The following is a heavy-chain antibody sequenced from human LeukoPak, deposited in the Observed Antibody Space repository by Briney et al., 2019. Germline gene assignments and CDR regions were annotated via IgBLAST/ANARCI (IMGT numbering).Heavy chain of an antibody. J-gene: IGHJ4*02. CDR3: ARQSDSSAYDY. CDR1: GSSFSNYW. V-gene: IGHV5-51*01. Sequence: GESLKISCQGSGSSFSNYWIGGVRQLPGKGLEWMGIIYPGDSDTRYSPSFQGQVTISADRSINTAYLQWSSRKAYDSAMYYCARQSDSSAYDYWGQGTLVTVSS. CDR2: IYPGDSDT. D-gene: IGHD6-19*01.